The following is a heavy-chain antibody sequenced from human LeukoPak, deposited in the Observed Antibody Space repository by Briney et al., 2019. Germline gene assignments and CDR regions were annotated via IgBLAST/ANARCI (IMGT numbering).Heavy chain of an antibody. D-gene: IGHD1-1*01. CDR1: GGSISSSTYY. V-gene: IGHV4-39*01. J-gene: IGHJ4*02. Sequence: SETLSLTCTVSGGSISSSTYYCGWIRQPPGKGLEWIGSIYYSGSTFYNPSLKSRVTISVDTSKNQFSLKLSSVTAADTAVYYCARLTGTLDYWGQGTLVTVSS. CDR3: ARLTGTLDY. CDR2: IYYSGST.